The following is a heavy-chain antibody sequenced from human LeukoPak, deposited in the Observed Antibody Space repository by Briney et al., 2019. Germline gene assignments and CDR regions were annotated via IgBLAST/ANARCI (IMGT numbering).Heavy chain of an antibody. D-gene: IGHD3-10*01. V-gene: IGHV4-59*06. J-gene: IGHJ4*02. CDR1: GASISSYY. CDR3: ARYADREGSFDY. Sequence: PSETLSLTCIVSGASISSYYWSWIRQHPGKGLEWIGYIYYSGSTYYNPSLKSRVTISVDTSKNQFSLKLSSVTAADTAVYYCARYADREGSFDYWGQGTLVTVSS. CDR2: IYYSGST.